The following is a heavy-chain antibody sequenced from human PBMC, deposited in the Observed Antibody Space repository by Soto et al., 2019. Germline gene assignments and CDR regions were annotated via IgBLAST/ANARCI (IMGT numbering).Heavy chain of an antibody. D-gene: IGHD4-17*01. CDR2: IYYSGST. CDR1: GGSISSYY. CDR3: ASGADYGDYACEP. V-gene: IGHV4-59*01. J-gene: IGHJ5*02. Sequence: NTSETLSLTCTVSGGSISSYYWSWIRQPPGKGLEWIGYIYYSGSTNYNPSLKSRVTISVDTSKNQFSLKLSSVTAADTAVYYCASGADYGDYACEPWGQGTLVPSP.